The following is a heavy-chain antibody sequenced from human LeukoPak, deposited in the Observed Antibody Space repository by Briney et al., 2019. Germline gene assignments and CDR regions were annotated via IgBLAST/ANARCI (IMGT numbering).Heavy chain of an antibody. CDR3: ATVTTGILVDV. CDR1: GYTFTSYG. V-gene: IGHV1-18*01. D-gene: IGHD4-17*01. J-gene: IGHJ6*04. Sequence: ASVTVSFKASGYTFTSYGISWVRQAPGQGLEWMGWISAYNGNTNYAQKLQGRVTMTTDTSTSTAYMELRSLRSDDTAVYDCATVTTGILVDVWGKGTTVTVYS. CDR2: ISAYNGNT.